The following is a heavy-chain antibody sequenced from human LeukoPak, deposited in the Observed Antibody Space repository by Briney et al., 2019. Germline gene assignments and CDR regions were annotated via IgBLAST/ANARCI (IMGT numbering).Heavy chain of an antibody. CDR3: ARTSESGWREFDY. V-gene: IGHV1-18*01. D-gene: IGHD6-19*01. CDR1: GYTFTNYG. CDR2: ISGHDENT. J-gene: IGHJ4*02. Sequence: ASVKVSCKASGYTFTNYGISWVRQAPGQGLEWMGWISGHDENTNYAEKFQGRVTMTTDTSTSTAYVDLRSLRSDDTAVYYCARTSESGWREFDYWGQGTLVTVSS.